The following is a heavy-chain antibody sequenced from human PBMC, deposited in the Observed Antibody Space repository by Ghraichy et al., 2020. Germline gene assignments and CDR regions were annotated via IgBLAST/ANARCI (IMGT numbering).Heavy chain of an antibody. J-gene: IGHJ6*02. CDR3: AREAAMASTMWYYYYGMDV. Sequence: ASVKVSCKASGYTFTSYAMHWVRQAPGQRLEWMGWINAGNGNTKYSQKFQGRVTITRDTSASTAYMELSSLRSEDTAVYYCAREAAMASTMWYYYYGMDVWGQGTTVTVSS. CDR1: GYTFTSYA. D-gene: IGHD2-2*01. CDR2: INAGNGNT. V-gene: IGHV1-3*01.